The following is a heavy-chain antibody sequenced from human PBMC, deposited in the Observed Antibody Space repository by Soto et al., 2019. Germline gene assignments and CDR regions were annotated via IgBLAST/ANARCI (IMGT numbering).Heavy chain of an antibody. Sequence: GGSLRLSCAASGFTFSNAWMNWVRQAPGKGLEWVGRIKSKTDGGTTDYAAPVKGRFTISRDDSKNTLYLQMNSLKTEDTAVYYCTTEIMLFGYPDYYGMDVWGQGTTVTVSS. CDR1: GFTFSNAW. D-gene: IGHD3-10*02. J-gene: IGHJ6*02. CDR3: TTEIMLFGYPDYYGMDV. V-gene: IGHV3-15*07. CDR2: IKSKTDGGTT.